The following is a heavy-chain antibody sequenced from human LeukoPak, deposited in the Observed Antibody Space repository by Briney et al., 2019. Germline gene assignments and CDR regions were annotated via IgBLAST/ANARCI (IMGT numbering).Heavy chain of an antibody. CDR2: ISYDGSNK. V-gene: IGHV3-30-3*01. CDR3: ARAVDYYDSSGYYYVPLFYFDY. Sequence: SGGSLRLSCAASGFTFSSYAMHWVRQAPGKGLEWVAVISYDGSNKYYADSVKGRFTISRDNSKNTLYLQMNSLRAEDTAVYYCARAVDYYDSSGYYYVPLFYFDYWGQGTLVTVSS. CDR1: GFTFSSYA. D-gene: IGHD3-22*01. J-gene: IGHJ4*02.